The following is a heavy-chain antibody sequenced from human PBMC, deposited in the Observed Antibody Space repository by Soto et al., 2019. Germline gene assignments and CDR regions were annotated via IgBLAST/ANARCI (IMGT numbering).Heavy chain of an antibody. CDR1: GGSISSYY. V-gene: IGHV4-59*08. CDR2: IYYSGST. J-gene: IGHJ4*02. D-gene: IGHD6-13*01. CDR3: ARCTPSGSWYIGSYYFDY. Sequence: PSETLSLTCTVSGGSISSYYWSWIRQPPGKGLEWIGYIYYSGSTNYNPSLKSRVTISVDTSKNQFSLKLSSVAAADTAVYYCARCTPSGSWYIGSYYFDYWGQGTLVTVSS.